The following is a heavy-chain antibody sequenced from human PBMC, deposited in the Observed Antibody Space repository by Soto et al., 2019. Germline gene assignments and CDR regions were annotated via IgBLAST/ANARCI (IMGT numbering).Heavy chain of an antibody. CDR3: ARVHLSGSYQFDY. V-gene: IGHV1-69*13. CDR1: GGTFSSYA. CDR2: IIPIFGTA. Sequence: ASVKVSCKASGGTFSSYAISWVRQAPGQGLEWMGGIIPIFGTATYAQKFQGRVTITADESTSTAYMELSSLRSEDTAVYYCARVHLSGSYQFDYWGQGTLVTVSS. D-gene: IGHD1-26*01. J-gene: IGHJ4*02.